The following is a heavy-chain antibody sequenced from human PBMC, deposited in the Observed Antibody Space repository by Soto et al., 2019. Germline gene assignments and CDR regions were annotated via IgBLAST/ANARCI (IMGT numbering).Heavy chain of an antibody. J-gene: IGHJ3*02. V-gene: IGHV3-15*07. Sequence: GSLRLSCAASGFTFSNAWMNWVRQAPGKGLEWVGRIKSKTDGGTTDYAAPVKGRFTISRDDSKNTLYLQMNSLKTEDTAVYYCVKGTDTAMATEAFDIWGQGTMVTVSS. CDR1: GFTFSNAW. CDR3: VKGTDTAMATEAFDI. CDR2: IKSKTDGGTT. D-gene: IGHD5-18*01.